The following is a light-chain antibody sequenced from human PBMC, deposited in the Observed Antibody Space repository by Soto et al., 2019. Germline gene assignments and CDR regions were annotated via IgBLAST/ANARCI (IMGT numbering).Light chain of an antibody. J-gene: IGLJ2*01. Sequence: QSVLTQPPSASGTPGQGVTISCSGSSSNIGSSHVYWYQQLPGTAPKLLIYRNNQRPSGVPDRFSGSKSGTSASLAISGLRSEDEADFYCAAWGDSLSGVVFGGGTKVTVL. CDR2: RNN. CDR3: AAWGDSLSGVV. CDR1: SSNIGSSH. V-gene: IGLV1-47*01.